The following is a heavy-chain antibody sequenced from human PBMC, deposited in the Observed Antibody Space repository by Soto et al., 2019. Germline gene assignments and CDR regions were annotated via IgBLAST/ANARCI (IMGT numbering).Heavy chain of an antibody. CDR1: GFIFSDFS. J-gene: IGHJ6*02. Sequence: GGSLRLSCAVSGFIFSDFSMNWVRHAPGKGLEWVASIGSSGGYIFYADSVKGRFTISRDNAKKSLDLQINSLRAEDTAVYYCAREKKHQSLGGRFGMDVWGQGTTVTVSS. V-gene: IGHV3-21*01. D-gene: IGHD2-2*01. CDR3: AREKKHQSLGGRFGMDV. CDR2: IGSSGGYI.